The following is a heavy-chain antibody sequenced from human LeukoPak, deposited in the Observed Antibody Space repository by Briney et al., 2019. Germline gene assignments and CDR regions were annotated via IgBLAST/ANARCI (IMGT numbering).Heavy chain of an antibody. V-gene: IGHV3-74*01. D-gene: IGHD5-12*01. CDR3: ARGGIVVTNYYYYYYMDV. CDR1: GFTFSSYW. CDR2: INSDGSST. Sequence: GGSLRLSCAASGFTFSSYWMHWVRQAPGKGLVWVSRINSDGSSTSYADSVKGRFTISRDNAKNTLYLQMNSLRAEDTAVYYCARGGIVVTNYYYYYYMDVWGKGTTVTVSS. J-gene: IGHJ6*03.